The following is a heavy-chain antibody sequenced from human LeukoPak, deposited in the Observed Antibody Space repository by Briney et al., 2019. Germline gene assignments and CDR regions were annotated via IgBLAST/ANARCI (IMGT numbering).Heavy chain of an antibody. Sequence: GGSLRLSCAASGFTFSNWAITWVRQAPGKGLEWVSTITDSGGSTYYADSVKGRFTMSRDNSKNTLYLQMNSLRVEDTAIYYCARDGSGWSRDCWGQGTLVTVSS. J-gene: IGHJ4*02. V-gene: IGHV3-23*01. D-gene: IGHD6-19*01. CDR1: GFTFSNWA. CDR3: ARDGSGWSRDC. CDR2: ITDSGGST.